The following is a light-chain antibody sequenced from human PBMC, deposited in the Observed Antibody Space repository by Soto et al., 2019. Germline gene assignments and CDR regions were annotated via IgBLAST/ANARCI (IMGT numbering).Light chain of an antibody. J-gene: IGLJ1*01. CDR3: CSYAGSYTFYV. CDR1: SSDVGGYNY. Sequence: QSVLTQPRSVSGSPGQSVTISCTGTSSDVGGYNYASWYQQHPGKAPKLMIYDVSKRPSGVPDRFSGSKSGNTASLTISGLQAEDEADYYCCSYAGSYTFYVFGTGTRSPS. CDR2: DVS. V-gene: IGLV2-11*01.